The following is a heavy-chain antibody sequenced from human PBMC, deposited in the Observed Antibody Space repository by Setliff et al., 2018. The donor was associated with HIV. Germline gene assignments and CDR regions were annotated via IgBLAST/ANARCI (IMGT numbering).Heavy chain of an antibody. CDR2: INTGNGNT. CDR1: GYTFTGYY. Sequence: GASVKVSCKASGYTFTGYYMHWVRQAPGQRPEWMGWINTGNGNTRHSQKFHGRVTITRDTPASTAYMELSSLRSEDTAVYYCARSLGDPPYYYGSGSYDNSGYWGQGTPVTVSS. CDR3: ARSLGDPPYYYGSGSYDNSGY. D-gene: IGHD3-10*01. J-gene: IGHJ4*02. V-gene: IGHV1-3*04.